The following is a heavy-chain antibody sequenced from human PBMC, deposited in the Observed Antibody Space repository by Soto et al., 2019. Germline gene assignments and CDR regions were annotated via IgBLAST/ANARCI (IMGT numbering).Heavy chain of an antibody. Sequence: EEQLLESGGGLIQPGGSLRLACAASGFTFSSYAMTWDRQAPGKGLEWVSSISFSDGGTYYADSVKGRLTISRDNSKNTLFLQMNSLRVEDTAVFYCVKDDRILGRRYFDLWARGTLVTVSS. D-gene: IGHD2-15*01. CDR1: GFTFSSYA. J-gene: IGHJ2*01. CDR3: VKDDRILGRRYFDL. CDR2: ISFSDGGT. V-gene: IGHV3-23*01.